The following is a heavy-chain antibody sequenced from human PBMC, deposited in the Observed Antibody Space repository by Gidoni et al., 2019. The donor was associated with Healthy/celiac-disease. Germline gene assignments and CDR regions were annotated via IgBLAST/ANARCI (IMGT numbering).Heavy chain of an antibody. Sequence: EVQLVESGGGLVQPGGSLRLSCAASGFTFSSYSMNWVRQAPGKGLEWVSYISSSSSTIYYADSVKGRFTISRDNAKNSLYRQMNSLRAEDTAVYYCARSAGAYSGSYFDYWGQGTLVTVSS. J-gene: IGHJ4*02. CDR1: GFTFSSYS. CDR2: ISSSSSTI. D-gene: IGHD1-26*01. CDR3: ARSAGAYSGSYFDY. V-gene: IGHV3-48*01.